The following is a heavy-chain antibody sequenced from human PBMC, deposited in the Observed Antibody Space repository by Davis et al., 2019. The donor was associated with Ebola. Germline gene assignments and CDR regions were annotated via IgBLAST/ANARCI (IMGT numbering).Heavy chain of an antibody. D-gene: IGHD1-26*01. CDR2: INAGNGNT. V-gene: IGHV1-3*01. CDR3: ARASGSYYNFDY. Sequence: AASVKVSCKASGYTFTSYAMHWVRQAPGQRLEWMRWINAGNGNTKYSQKFQGRVTITRDTSASTAYMELSSLRSEDTAVYYCARASGSYYNFDYWGQGTLVTVSS. CDR1: GYTFTSYA. J-gene: IGHJ4*02.